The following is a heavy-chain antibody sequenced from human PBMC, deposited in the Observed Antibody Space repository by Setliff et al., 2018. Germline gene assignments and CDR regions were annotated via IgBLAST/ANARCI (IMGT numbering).Heavy chain of an antibody. J-gene: IGHJ3*02. CDR2: IIPILGIA. CDR1: GGTFSRYA. D-gene: IGHD5-18*01. V-gene: IGHV1-69*10. CDR3: AREEARGYSHGDAFDI. Sequence: KVSCKASGGTFSRYAISWVRQAPGQGLEWMGGIIPILGIANYAQKFQGRVTITADESTSTAYMELSSLRSEDTAVYYCAREEARGYSHGDAFDIWGQGTMVT.